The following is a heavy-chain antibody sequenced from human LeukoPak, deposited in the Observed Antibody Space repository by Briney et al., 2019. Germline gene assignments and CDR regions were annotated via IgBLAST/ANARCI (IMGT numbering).Heavy chain of an antibody. J-gene: IGHJ4*02. V-gene: IGHV3-7*01. CDR2: IKQDGSEK. CDR1: GFTFSNYW. Sequence: GGSLRLSCAASGFTFSNYWMSWVRQAPGKGLEWVANIKQDGSEKYYVDSVKGRFTISRDNAKNSLYLQMNSLRAEDTAVYYCARGRKWFGFFDYWGQGTLVTVSS. D-gene: IGHD3-10*01. CDR3: ARGRKWFGFFDY.